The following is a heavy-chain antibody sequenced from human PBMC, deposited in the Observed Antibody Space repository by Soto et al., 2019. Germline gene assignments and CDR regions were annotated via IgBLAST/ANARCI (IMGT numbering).Heavy chain of an antibody. Sequence: GASVKVSCKASGYTFTGYYMHWVRQAPGQGLEWMGWINPNSGGTNYAQKFQDWVTMTSDTSISTAYMDLSRLRSDDTAVYYCARGGATSFGVVHYYYYVLDVWGQGTTVTVSS. D-gene: IGHD3-3*01. CDR1: GYTFTGYY. CDR3: ARGGATSFGVVHYYYYVLDV. V-gene: IGHV1-2*04. CDR2: INPNSGGT. J-gene: IGHJ6*02.